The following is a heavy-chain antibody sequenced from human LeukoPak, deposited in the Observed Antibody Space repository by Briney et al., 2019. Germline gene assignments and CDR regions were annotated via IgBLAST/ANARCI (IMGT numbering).Heavy chain of an antibody. Sequence: ASVKVSCKASGYTFTGYYIHWVRQAPGQGLEWMGWINPNSGAPNYAQKSQGRVTMTRDTSISTAYMELTRLRSDDTAVYYCAQVATDYWGQGTLVTVSS. V-gene: IGHV1-2*02. CDR1: GYTFTGYY. J-gene: IGHJ4*02. CDR3: AQVATDY. CDR2: INPNSGAP. D-gene: IGHD5-12*01.